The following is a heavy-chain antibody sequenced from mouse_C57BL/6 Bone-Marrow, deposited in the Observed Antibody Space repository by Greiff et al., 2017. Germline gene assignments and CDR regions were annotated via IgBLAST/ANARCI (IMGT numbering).Heavy chain of an antibody. J-gene: IGHJ2*01. CDR2: IYPGSGST. CDR3: ARRNHGSSFTGDY. D-gene: IGHD1-1*01. V-gene: IGHV1-55*01. Sequence: QVQLQQSGAELVKPGASVKMSCKASGYTFTSYWITWVKQRPGQGLEWIGDIYPGSGSTNYNEKFKSKATLTVDTSSSTAYMQLSSLTSEDSAVYYCARRNHGSSFTGDYWGQGTTLTVSS. CDR1: GYTFTSYW.